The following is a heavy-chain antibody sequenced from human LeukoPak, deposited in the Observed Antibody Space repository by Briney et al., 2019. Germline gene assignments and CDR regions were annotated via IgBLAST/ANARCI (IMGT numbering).Heavy chain of an antibody. V-gene: IGHV3-30*02. CDR2: IRYNGNNQ. CDR3: AKDSAFYYLDV. CDR1: GFTFSGSA. Sequence: GGSLRLSCAASGFTFSGSAMHWVRQAPGKGLEWVAFIRYNGNNQYYADSVKGRFTSSRDNSKNTLYLQMNRLKGTDTAVYYRAKDSAFYYLDVWGKGTTVIISS. J-gene: IGHJ6*03. D-gene: IGHD3-10*01.